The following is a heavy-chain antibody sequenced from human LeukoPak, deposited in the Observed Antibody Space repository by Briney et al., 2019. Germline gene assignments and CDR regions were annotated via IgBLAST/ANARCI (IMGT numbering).Heavy chain of an antibody. V-gene: IGHV3-43*01. J-gene: IGHJ6*03. Sequence: GGSLRLSCAASGFTFDDYNMHWVRHAPGKGLEWVSLITWNGDSTYYADSVEGRFTISRDNSKNSLYLQMNSLRTEDTALYYCAKDKWLRGYYYYYMDVWGKGTTVTVSS. CDR2: ITWNGDST. D-gene: IGHD5-12*01. CDR1: GFTFDDYN. CDR3: AKDKWLRGYYYYYMDV.